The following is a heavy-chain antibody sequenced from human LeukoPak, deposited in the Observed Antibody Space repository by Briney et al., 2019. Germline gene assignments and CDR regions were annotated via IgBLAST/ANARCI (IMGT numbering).Heavy chain of an antibody. Sequence: GGFLRLSCAASGFTFSSYAMHWVRQAPGKGLEWVAVISYDGSNKYYADSVKGRFTISRDNSKNTLYLQMNSLRAEDTAVYYCAKGELNSSGWGFFDYWGQGTLVTVSS. J-gene: IGHJ4*02. CDR2: ISYDGSNK. CDR3: AKGELNSSGWGFFDY. V-gene: IGHV3-30-3*01. D-gene: IGHD6-19*01. CDR1: GFTFSSYA.